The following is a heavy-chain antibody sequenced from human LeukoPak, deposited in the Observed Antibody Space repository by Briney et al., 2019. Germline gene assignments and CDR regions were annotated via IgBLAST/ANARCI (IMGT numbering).Heavy chain of an antibody. D-gene: IGHD5-18*01. CDR3: VRSYNYGPLL. V-gene: IGHV4-34*01. CDR1: SGSLSNYY. J-gene: IGHJ6*02. CDR2: INHNGGT. Sequence: SETLSLTCAVYSGSLSNYYWSWIRQSPDKGLVWIGEINHNGGTNYNPSPKSRVTISVDTSKNQVSLKLGSVTAADTAVYYCVRSYNYGPLLWGQGTTVTVSS.